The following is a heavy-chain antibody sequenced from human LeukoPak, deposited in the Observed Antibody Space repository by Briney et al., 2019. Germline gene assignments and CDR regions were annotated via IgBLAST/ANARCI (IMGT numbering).Heavy chain of an antibody. J-gene: IGHJ4*02. CDR3: ARAYSSSWTSFDY. V-gene: IGHV1-2*02. Sequence: VXXAPGQXLXWMGWINPNSGATNYAQKFQGRVTMTRDTSISTAYMELSRLRSDDTAVCYCARAYSSSWTSFDYWGQGTLVTVSS. CDR2: INPNSGAT. D-gene: IGHD6-13*01.